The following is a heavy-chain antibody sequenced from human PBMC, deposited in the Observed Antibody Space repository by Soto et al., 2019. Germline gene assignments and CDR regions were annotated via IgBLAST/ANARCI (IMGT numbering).Heavy chain of an antibody. Sequence: QVQLVESGGGVVQPGRSLRLSCAASGFIFSNYGMHWVRQAPGKGLEWVAVIYYDGNEKHYADSVKGRFTISRDNSKATLSLQMHSLRAEDTPVYYCPKEGALTGSTYGDFWGQGTLVTVSS. CDR3: PKEGALTGSTYGDF. CDR1: GFIFSNYG. CDR2: IYYDGNEK. D-gene: IGHD4-17*01. V-gene: IGHV3-30*18. J-gene: IGHJ4*02.